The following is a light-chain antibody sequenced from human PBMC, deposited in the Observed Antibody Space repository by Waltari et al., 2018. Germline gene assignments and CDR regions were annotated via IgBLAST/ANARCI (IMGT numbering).Light chain of an antibody. CDR3: ATWDGSLTAWV. J-gene: IGLJ3*02. Sequence: QSVLTQPPSASGTPGQRVTLSCSGSNSNIGRNYVSWYQQFPGTAPKLLVYRNNERPSGVPDRISGSKSGTSASLAISGLRSEDEADYYCATWDGSLTAWVFGGGTKVTVL. CDR1: NSNIGRNY. CDR2: RNN. V-gene: IGLV1-47*01.